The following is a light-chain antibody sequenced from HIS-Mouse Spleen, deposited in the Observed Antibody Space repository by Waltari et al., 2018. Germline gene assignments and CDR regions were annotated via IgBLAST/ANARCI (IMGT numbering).Light chain of an antibody. J-gene: IGLJ2*01. Sequence: QSALTQPRSVSGSPGQSVTISCTGTSSDVGGYNYVSWYQQHPGKAPNLLIYDFSKRPSGVPDRFSGSKSGNTASLTISGLQAEDEADYYCCSYAGSYTLRVFGGGTKLTVL. V-gene: IGLV2-11*01. CDR1: SSDVGGYNY. CDR3: CSYAGSYTLRV. CDR2: DFS.